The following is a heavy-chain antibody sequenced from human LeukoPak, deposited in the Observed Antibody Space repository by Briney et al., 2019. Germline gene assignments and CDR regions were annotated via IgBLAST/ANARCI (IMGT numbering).Heavy chain of an antibody. Sequence: SETLSLTCTVSGGSISSYYWNWIRQPPGKGLEWTGYIYSSGSTNYNPSLKSRVTISVDTSKNQFSLKLSSVTAADTAVYYCARDPGGWYYFDYWGQGTLVTVSS. CDR3: ARDPGGWYYFDY. V-gene: IGHV4-59*01. CDR2: IYSSGST. D-gene: IGHD2-15*01. CDR1: GGSISSYY. J-gene: IGHJ4*02.